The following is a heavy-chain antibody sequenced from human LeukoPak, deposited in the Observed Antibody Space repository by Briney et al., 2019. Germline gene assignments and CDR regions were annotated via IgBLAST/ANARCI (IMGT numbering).Heavy chain of an antibody. V-gene: IGHV3-7*03. Sequence: GGSLRLSCAASGFTFSTYWMDWVRQAPGKGLEWVANIKEDGSEKYFEDSVKGRFTVSRDNAKNSLYLQMNSLRAEDTAVYYCARNVGWFRFDYWGQGTLVTVSS. CDR3: ARNVGWFRFDY. CDR1: GFTFSTYW. D-gene: IGHD2-15*01. J-gene: IGHJ4*02. CDR2: IKEDGSEK.